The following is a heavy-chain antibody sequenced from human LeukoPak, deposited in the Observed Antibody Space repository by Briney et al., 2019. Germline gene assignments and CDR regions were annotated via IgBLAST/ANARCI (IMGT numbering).Heavy chain of an antibody. D-gene: IGHD6-13*01. J-gene: IGHJ5*02. CDR3: ARAYSSSWYWNWFDP. V-gene: IGHV4-61*01. CDR2: IYYSGST. Sequence: PSETLSLTCTVSGGSVTSGTYYWSWMRQPPGKGLEWIGYIYYSGSTNYNPSLKSRVTISVDTSKNQFSLKLSSVTAADTAVYYCARAYSSSWYWNWFDPWGQGTLVTVSS. CDR1: GGSVTSGTYY.